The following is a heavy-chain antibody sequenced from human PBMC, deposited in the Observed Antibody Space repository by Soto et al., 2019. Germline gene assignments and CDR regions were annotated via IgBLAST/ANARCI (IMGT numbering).Heavy chain of an antibody. CDR2: IKSKSDGGTS. Sequence: EAQLVESGGGLVKPGGSLRLSCSTSGLIFSGAWMNWVRQAPGKGLEWVGRIKSKSDGGTSDYAAPVKGRFTISRDDSKTTLFLQINSLKTEDTAVYYSTTVFDWGQGILGTVSS. J-gene: IGHJ1*01. CDR1: GLIFSGAW. CDR3: TTVFD. V-gene: IGHV3-15*07.